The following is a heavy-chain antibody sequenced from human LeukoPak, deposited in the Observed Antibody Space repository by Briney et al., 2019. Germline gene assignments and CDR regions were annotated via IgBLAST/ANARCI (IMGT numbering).Heavy chain of an antibody. CDR2: IYHSGST. Sequence: SETLSLTCTVSGGSISSGGYYWSWIRQPPGKGLEWIGYIYHSGSTYYNPSLKSRVTISVDRSKNQFSLKLSSVTAADTAVYYCASGGYSYGAWGQGTLVTVSS. D-gene: IGHD5-18*01. V-gene: IGHV4-30-2*01. CDR1: GGSISSGGYY. CDR3: ASGGYSYGA. J-gene: IGHJ5*02.